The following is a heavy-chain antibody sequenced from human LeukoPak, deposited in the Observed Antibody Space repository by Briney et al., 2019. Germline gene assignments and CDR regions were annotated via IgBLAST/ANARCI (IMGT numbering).Heavy chain of an antibody. J-gene: IGHJ4*02. Sequence: PSETLSLTCTVSGSISSYYWSWIRQAPGKGLEWIGHSYYTGSPNYNPSLKSRVTISVDTPKNRFSLKLSSVTAADTAVYYCAGVRSTVGWRSFDYWGQGIMVTVSS. CDR3: AGVRSTVGWRSFDY. V-gene: IGHV4-59*08. D-gene: IGHD4-23*01. CDR1: GSISSYY. CDR2: SYYTGSP.